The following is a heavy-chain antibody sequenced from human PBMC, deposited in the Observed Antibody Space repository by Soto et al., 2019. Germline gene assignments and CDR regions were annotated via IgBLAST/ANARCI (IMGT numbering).Heavy chain of an antibody. CDR3: ARVREMTTIGFSY. CDR1: GFTFSYYW. J-gene: IGHJ4*02. Sequence: EVPLVESGGGLVQPGGSLRLSCAASGFTFSYYWMHWVRQAPGKGLLWVSRINRDGSPTDYADSVKGRFTISRDNAKNTLYLQMNSLRAEDTAVYYCARVREMTTIGFSYWGQGTLVTVFS. CDR2: INRDGSPT. D-gene: IGHD4-4*01. V-gene: IGHV3-74*01.